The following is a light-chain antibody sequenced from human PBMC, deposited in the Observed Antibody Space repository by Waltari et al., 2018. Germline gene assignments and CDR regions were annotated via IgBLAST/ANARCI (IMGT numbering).Light chain of an antibody. CDR2: GAS. CDR1: LRVSRS. Sequence: EIVLTQSPGTLSLSPGERATPSCRASLRVSRSLAWYQQKPGQAPRLLIYGASSRATGVPDRFSGSGSGTDFSLTISRLEPEDFAVYYCQHYVRLPVSFGQGTKVEIK. J-gene: IGKJ1*01. V-gene: IGKV3-20*01. CDR3: QHYVRLPVS.